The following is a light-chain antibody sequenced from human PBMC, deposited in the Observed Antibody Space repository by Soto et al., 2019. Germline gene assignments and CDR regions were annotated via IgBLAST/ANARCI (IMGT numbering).Light chain of an antibody. CDR3: LQYNVCPLS. J-gene: IGKJ4*01. V-gene: IGKV1-5*03. CDR2: KAS. CDR1: QTINGW. Sequence: DIQMTQSPSTLSASVGDRVSITCRAGQTINGWLAWYQQRPGKAPNLLIHKASILEVGVPSRFSGSASGTEFSLTISSLQADDFAFCFCLQYNVCPLSFGGWTKVEIK.